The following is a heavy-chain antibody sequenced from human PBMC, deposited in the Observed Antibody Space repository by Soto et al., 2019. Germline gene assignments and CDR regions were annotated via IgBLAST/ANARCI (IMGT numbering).Heavy chain of an antibody. CDR3: AGDYGGNSLGY. V-gene: IGHV1-69*02. J-gene: IGHJ4*02. D-gene: IGHD4-17*01. CDR2: IIPILGIA. Sequence: QVQLVQSGAEVKKPGSSVKVSCKASGGTFSSYTISWVRQAPGQGLEWMGRIIPILGIANYAQKFQGRVTITADKSPSTAYMELSSLRSEDTAVYYCAGDYGGNSLGYWGQGTLVTVSS. CDR1: GGTFSSYT.